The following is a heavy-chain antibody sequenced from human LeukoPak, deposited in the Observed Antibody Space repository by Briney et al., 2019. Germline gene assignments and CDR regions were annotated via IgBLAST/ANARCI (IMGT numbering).Heavy chain of an antibody. D-gene: IGHD2-21*02. Sequence: PGGSLRLSCAAPGFTFSIYAMSWVRQAPGKGLEWVSAISGSGGSTYYADSVKGRFTISRDNSKNTLYLQMNSLRAEDTAVYYCAKENGLVVTATDYWGQGTLVTVSS. J-gene: IGHJ4*02. CDR1: GFTFSIYA. V-gene: IGHV3-23*01. CDR2: ISGSGGST. CDR3: AKENGLVVTATDY.